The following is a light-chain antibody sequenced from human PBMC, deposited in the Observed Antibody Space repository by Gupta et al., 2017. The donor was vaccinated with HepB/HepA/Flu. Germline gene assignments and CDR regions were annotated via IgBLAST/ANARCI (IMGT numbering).Light chain of an antibody. J-gene: IGLJ2*01. CDR1: TSNIGSHY. V-gene: IGLV1-51*02. CDR2: ENY. Sequence: QSVLTQPPSVSAAPGQRVTISCSGSTSNIGSHYVSWYQQLPGTVPKLLIYENYKRPSTIPDRFSASKSAPSATLAIAGLQTGDEADYYCGALDTSLNAGLFGGGTKLTVL. CDR3: GALDTSLNAGL.